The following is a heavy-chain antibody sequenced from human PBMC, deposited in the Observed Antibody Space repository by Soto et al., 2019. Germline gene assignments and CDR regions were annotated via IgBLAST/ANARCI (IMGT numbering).Heavy chain of an antibody. Sequence: GEFMPLSCNVSGYRFTIYWIRLVRQMKGKGLEWMGRIDPSDSYTNYSPSFQGHVTISADKSISTAYLQWSSLKASDTAMYYCATLLVASPPVWAQGTTVPVS. J-gene: IGHJ6*02. CDR3: ATLLVASPPV. D-gene: IGHD2-15*01. CDR1: GYRFTIYW. CDR2: IDPSDSYT. V-gene: IGHV5-10-1*01.